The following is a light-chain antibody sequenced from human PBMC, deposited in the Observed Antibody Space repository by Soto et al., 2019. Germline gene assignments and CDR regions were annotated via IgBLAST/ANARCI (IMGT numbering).Light chain of an antibody. CDR1: ESITSF. CDR3: QQSYTIPLT. CDR2: AAS. J-gene: IGKJ5*01. V-gene: IGKV1-39*01. Sequence: DIQMTQSPSSLSASFGDRVTITCRASESITSFLNWYQQKPGKAPKLLINAASNLLSGVPSRFSGSGSGTDFTLTISSLQPEDFATYYCQQSYTIPLTFGQGTRLEIK.